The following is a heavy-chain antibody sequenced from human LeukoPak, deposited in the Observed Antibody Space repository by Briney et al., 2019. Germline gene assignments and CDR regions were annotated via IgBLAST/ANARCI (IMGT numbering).Heavy chain of an antibody. J-gene: IGHJ4*02. CDR1: GFTFSSHP. V-gene: IGHV3-7*01. D-gene: IGHD3-22*01. Sequence: GGSLRLSCAASGFTFSSHPMHWVRQAPGKGLEWVANIKQDGSEKYYVDSVKGRFTISRDNAKNSLYLQMNSLRAEDTAVYYCARSWSSGYWFPATASFDYWGQGTLVTVSS. CDR2: IKQDGSEK. CDR3: ARSWSSGYWFPATASFDY.